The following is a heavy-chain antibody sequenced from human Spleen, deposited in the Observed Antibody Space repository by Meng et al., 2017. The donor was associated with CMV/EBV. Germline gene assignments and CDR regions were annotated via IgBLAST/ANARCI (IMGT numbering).Heavy chain of an antibody. Sequence: TSYDLQWVRQATGQGLEWMGWMNPNSGNTGYAQKFQGRVTITADKSTSTAYMELSSLRSEDTAVYYCARAREGYYDSSGYYTYYFDYWGQGTLVTVSS. D-gene: IGHD3-22*01. V-gene: IGHV1-8*01. CDR3: ARAREGYYDSSGYYTYYFDY. CDR2: MNPNSGNT. J-gene: IGHJ4*02. CDR1: TSYD.